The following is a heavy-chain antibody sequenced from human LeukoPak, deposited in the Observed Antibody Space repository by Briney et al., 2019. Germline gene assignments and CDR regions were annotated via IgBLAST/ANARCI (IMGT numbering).Heavy chain of an antibody. D-gene: IGHD6-19*01. Sequence: GGSLRLSCADSGFTYSSYWLSWVRQPPGKGLEYGANKQQDGSEKYYVDSPEDRFTISGENDKNSLYLQMNSLRAEDTAVYYCAREQWLVPHDYWGQGTLVTVSS. J-gene: IGHJ4*02. CDR2: KQQDGSEK. CDR1: GFTYSSYW. CDR3: AREQWLVPHDY. V-gene: IGHV3-7*01.